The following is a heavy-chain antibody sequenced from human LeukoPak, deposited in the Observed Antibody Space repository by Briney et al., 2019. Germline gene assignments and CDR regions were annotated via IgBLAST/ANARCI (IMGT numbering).Heavy chain of an antibody. D-gene: IGHD2-2*01. CDR3: ARDPVDCSSTTCHYRELNWFDP. V-gene: IGHV1-8*01. CDR2: MNPNSGNT. CDR1: GYTFTSCD. Sequence: GASVKVSCKASGYTFTSCDINWVRQATGQGLEWMGWMNPNSGNTGYAQKFQGRVTMTRDTSTSTVYMELSSLRSEDTAVYYCARDPVDCSSTTCHYRELNWFDPWGQGTLVTVSS. J-gene: IGHJ5*02.